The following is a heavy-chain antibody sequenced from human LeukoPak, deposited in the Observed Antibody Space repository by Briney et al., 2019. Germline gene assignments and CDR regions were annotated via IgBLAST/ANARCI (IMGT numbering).Heavy chain of an antibody. J-gene: IGHJ4*02. Sequence: GGSLRLSCSASRFTFSSYAMSWVRQAPGKGLEWVSAISGSGGSTYYADSVKGRFTISRDNSKNTPYLQMNSLRAEDTAVYYCAKRAAGPLYYFDYWGQGTLVTVSS. CDR3: AKRAAGPLYYFDY. CDR2: ISGSGGST. D-gene: IGHD6-13*01. V-gene: IGHV3-23*01. CDR1: RFTFSSYA.